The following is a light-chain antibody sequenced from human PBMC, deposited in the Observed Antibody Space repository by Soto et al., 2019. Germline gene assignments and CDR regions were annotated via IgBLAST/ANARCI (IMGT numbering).Light chain of an antibody. CDR3: MQALQSLT. V-gene: IGKV2-28*01. Sequence: DMVIRQSPLSLPVTRVWPASISSRSHQILLHNNGYNYLDWYMQKPGQSPQLLIYLGSNRASGVPDRFSGSGSGTDFTLKISRVEAADVGVYYCMQALQSLTFGQGTRLEIK. CDR2: LGS. CDR1: QILLHNNGYNY. J-gene: IGKJ5*01.